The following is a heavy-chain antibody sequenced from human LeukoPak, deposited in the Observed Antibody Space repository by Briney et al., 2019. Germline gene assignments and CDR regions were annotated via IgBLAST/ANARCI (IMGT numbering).Heavy chain of an antibody. D-gene: IGHD3-9*01. J-gene: IGHJ4*02. Sequence: ASVKVSCKTSGFTFKDYYIHWVRQAPGQGLEWMGWLNPYSGGTNYAQKFQGRVTMTRDTSISTAYMELSRLRSDDTAVYYCARAPLNLRYIGWGQGTLVTVSS. CDR3: ARAPLNLRYIG. CDR1: GFTFKDYY. V-gene: IGHV1-2*02. CDR2: LNPYSGGT.